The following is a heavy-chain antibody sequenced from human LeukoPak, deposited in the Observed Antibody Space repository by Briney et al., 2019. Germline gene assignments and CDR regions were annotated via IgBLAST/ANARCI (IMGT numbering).Heavy chain of an antibody. Sequence: PGGSLRLSCVASGFPFSSYWMTWVRQAPGKGLEWVAVISYDGSNKYYADSVKGRFTISRDNSKNTLYLQMNSLRAEDTAVYYRARGHTVVVTPADYWGQGTLVTVSS. J-gene: IGHJ4*02. V-gene: IGHV3-30-3*01. D-gene: IGHD2-21*02. CDR1: GFPFSSYW. CDR3: ARGHTVVVTPADY. CDR2: ISYDGSNK.